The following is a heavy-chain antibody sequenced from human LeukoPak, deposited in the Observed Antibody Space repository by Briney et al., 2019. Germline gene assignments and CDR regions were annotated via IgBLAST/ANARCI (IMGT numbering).Heavy chain of an antibody. D-gene: IGHD2-21*01. CDR3: ARDIPRGEAAFDI. CDR2: ISSSSSYI. Sequence: GGSLRLSCAASGFTFSSYSMNWVRQAPGKGLEWVSSISSSSSYIYYADSVKGRFTISRDNAKNSLYLQMDSLRAEDTAVYYCARDIPRGEAAFDIWGQGTMVTVSS. J-gene: IGHJ3*02. V-gene: IGHV3-21*01. CDR1: GFTFSSYS.